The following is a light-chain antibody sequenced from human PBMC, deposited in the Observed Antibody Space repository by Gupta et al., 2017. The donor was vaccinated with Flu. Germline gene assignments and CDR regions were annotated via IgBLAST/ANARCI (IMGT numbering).Light chain of an antibody. CDR2: LAS. CDR3: QQDLRSSRT. CDR1: PCRLHKSVNNC. Sequence: TPLYPSSISCVSSPCRLHKSVNNCLDWYQQKPGQAPQLLIYLASSRASGVPYRFSGSGSGTDFTLTISSLQPDDFAVYYCQQDLRSSRTFGQGTKVEIK. J-gene: IGKJ1*01. V-gene: IGKV2-28*01.